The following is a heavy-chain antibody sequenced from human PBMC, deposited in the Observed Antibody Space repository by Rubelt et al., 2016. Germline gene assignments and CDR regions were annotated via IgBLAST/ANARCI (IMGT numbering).Heavy chain of an antibody. J-gene: IGHJ4*02. Sequence: EVQLVESGGGLVQPGGSLRLSCAASGFTFSSYSLNWVRQAPGKGLEWVSYISSNSRYTDFADSVKGRFSISRDNAKNTVYLQMNTLRVEETAVYYCARGSGNYYFDYWGQGSLVTISS. CDR1: GFTFSSYS. CDR2: ISSNSRYT. V-gene: IGHV3-48*04. D-gene: IGHD1-26*01. CDR3: ARGSGNYYFDY.